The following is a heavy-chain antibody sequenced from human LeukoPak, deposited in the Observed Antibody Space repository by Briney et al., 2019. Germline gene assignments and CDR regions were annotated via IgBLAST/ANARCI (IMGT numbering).Heavy chain of an antibody. CDR1: GFTFSSYS. CDR2: ISSSSSYI. Sequence: GGSLRLSCAASGFTFSSYSMNWVRQAPGKGLEWVSYISSSSSYIYYADSVKGRFTISRDNAKNSLYLQMNSLRAEDTAVYYCARDERGYSYGRLGYWGQGTLVTVFS. V-gene: IGHV3-21*05. J-gene: IGHJ4*02. CDR3: ARDERGYSYGRLGY. D-gene: IGHD5-18*01.